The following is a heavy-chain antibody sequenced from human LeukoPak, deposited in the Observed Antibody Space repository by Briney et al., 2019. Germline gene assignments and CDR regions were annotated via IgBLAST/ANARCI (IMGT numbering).Heavy chain of an antibody. D-gene: IGHD5-12*01. CDR3: AKDTWQWLRDVDY. V-gene: IGHV3-9*01. J-gene: IGHJ4*02. CDR2: ISWNSGSI. Sequence: GGSLRLSCAASGFTFDDYAMHWVRQAPGKGLEWVSGISWNSGSIGYADSVKGRFTISRDNAKNSLYLQMNSLRAEDTALYYCAKDTWQWLRDVDYWGQGTLVTVSS. CDR1: GFTFDDYA.